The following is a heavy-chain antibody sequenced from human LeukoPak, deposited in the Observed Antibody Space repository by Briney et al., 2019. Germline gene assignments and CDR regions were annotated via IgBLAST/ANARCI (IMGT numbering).Heavy chain of an antibody. CDR3: ARMTPYYYYYMDV. J-gene: IGHJ6*03. CDR2: INHSGST. CDR1: GGPFSGYY. V-gene: IGHV4-34*01. Sequence: SETLSLTCAVYGGPFSGYYWSWIRQPPGKGLEWIGEINHSGSTNYNPSLKSRVTISVDTSKNQFSLKLSSVTAADTAVYYCARMTPYYYYYMDVWGKGTTVTVSS.